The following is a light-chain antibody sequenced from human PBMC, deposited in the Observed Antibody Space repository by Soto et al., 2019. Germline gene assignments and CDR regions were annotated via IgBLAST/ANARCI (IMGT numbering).Light chain of an antibody. CDR3: QQRSNWPPLT. CDR2: DAS. V-gene: IGKV3-11*01. J-gene: IGKJ4*01. CDR1: QSVSGF. Sequence: EIVLTQSPATLSLSPGERATLSCRVSQSVSGFLAWYQQKPGQAPRLLIYDASNRATGIPARFSGSGSGTDFTLTISSLEPEDFAVYYCQQRSNWPPLTFGGGTKVEIK.